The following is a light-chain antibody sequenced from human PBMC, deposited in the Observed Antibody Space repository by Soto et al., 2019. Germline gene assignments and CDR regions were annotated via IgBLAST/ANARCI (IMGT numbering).Light chain of an antibody. Sequence: QSVLTQPRSVSGSPGQSVTISCTGTSSDVGGYNYVSWYQQHPDKDPILSIYYDNKQPSVVPDRFSCVKSGNTAFLIISGLQAEDEADYDCGSYAGSDTLVFGGGTKVTVL. CDR3: GSYAGSDTLV. CDR1: SSDVGGYNY. V-gene: IGLV2-11*01. J-gene: IGLJ2*01. CDR2: YDN.